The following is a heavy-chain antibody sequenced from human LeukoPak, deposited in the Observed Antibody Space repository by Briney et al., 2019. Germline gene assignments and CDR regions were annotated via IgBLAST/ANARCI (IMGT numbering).Heavy chain of an antibody. D-gene: IGHD5-12*01. CDR2: IRSKVYGGTT. Sequence: GRSLRLSCTASGFTFGDYAMSWFRQAPRQGLEWVGFIRSKVYGGTTESAASVKGRFTISRDDSKSIAYLQMNSLKSEDTGVYYCVRYSGDADYWGQGTLVTVSS. V-gene: IGHV3-49*03. J-gene: IGHJ4*02. CDR1: GFTFGDYA. CDR3: VRYSGDADY.